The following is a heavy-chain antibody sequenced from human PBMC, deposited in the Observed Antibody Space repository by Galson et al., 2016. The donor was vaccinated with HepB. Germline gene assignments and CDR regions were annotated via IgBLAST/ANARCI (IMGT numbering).Heavy chain of an antibody. CDR3: ARTRDHNRDSNAPLAF. CDR1: GFTFSDYY. Sequence: SLRLSCAASGFTFSDYYMGWVRQAPGEGLEWISYITSTSSYTNYADSVRGRFTISRDNAKNSLFLQMDGLRAEDAAVYYCARTRDHNRDSNAPLAFWGQGTLVAVSS. J-gene: IGHJ4*02. V-gene: IGHV3-11*03. CDR2: ITSTSSYT. D-gene: IGHD4-11*01.